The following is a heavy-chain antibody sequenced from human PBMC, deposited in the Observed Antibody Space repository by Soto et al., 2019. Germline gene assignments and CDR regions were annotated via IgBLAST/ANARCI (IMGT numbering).Heavy chain of an antibody. CDR2: ISDSGGNV. CDR3: AKEGAVYYDSSGYSPY. CDR1: GFTFSSYG. D-gene: IGHD3-22*01. J-gene: IGHJ4*02. Sequence: GGSLRLSCAASGFTFSSYGMNWVRQAPGKGLEWVSYISDSGGNVYYADSVKGRFTISRDNSKNTLYLQMNSLRAEDTAVYYCAKEGAVYYDSSGYSPYWGQGTLVTVSS. V-gene: IGHV3-23*01.